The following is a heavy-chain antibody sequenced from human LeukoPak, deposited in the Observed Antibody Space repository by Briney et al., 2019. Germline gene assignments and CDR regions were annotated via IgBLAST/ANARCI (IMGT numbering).Heavy chain of an antibody. CDR2: INHNGNT. J-gene: IGHJ5*02. CDR1: GGSFRGHF. V-gene: IGHV4-34*01. D-gene: IGHD3-10*01. Sequence: PSETLSLTCVVYGGSFRGHFCSWIRQPPGKGLEWIGEINHNGNTNYNPSLKSRVTMSVDTSKNQFSLRLNSVTAADTAVYYCAKGPQTGWFDTWGQGTLVTVSS. CDR3: AKGPQTGWFDT.